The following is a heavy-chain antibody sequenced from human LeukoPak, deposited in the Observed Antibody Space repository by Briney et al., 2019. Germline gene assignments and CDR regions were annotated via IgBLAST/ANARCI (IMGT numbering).Heavy chain of an antibody. J-gene: IGHJ4*02. CDR2: ISGSGDST. Sequence: GRSLRLSCVASGFTFSNYGMSWVRQAPGKGLEWVSAISGSGDSTYYGDSVKGRFTMSRDNSKNTLYLQMNSLRVDDTAVYYCAKGRSYGDYAKFDYWGQGTLVTVSS. CDR3: AKGRSYGDYAKFDY. D-gene: IGHD4-17*01. CDR1: GFTFSNYG. V-gene: IGHV3-23*01.